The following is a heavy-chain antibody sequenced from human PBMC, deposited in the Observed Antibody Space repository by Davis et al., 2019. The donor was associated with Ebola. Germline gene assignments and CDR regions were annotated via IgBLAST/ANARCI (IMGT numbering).Heavy chain of an antibody. J-gene: IGHJ2*01. D-gene: IGHD5-24*01. V-gene: IGHV4-39*01. CDR1: GGSISSSSSY. CDR2: IYYSGST. Sequence: MPSETLSLTCTVFGGSISSSSSYWGWIRQPPGKGLEWIANIYYSGSTYYNPSLKSRVTISVDTSKNQFSLKLSSVTAADTAVYYCARHRELYWYFDLWGRGTLVTVSS. CDR3: ARHRELYWYFDL.